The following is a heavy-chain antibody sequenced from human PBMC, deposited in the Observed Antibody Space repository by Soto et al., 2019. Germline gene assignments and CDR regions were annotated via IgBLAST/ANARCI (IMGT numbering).Heavy chain of an antibody. D-gene: IGHD5-18*01. CDR2: ISAYSDDT. Sequence: QVQLVQSGAEVKKPGASVKVSCKASGYTFTSYGISWVRQAPGQGLEWMGWISAYSDDTNYLEKLQGRVTMTTDTATSTAYMELRSLRSDDSAVFYCARESPTVDKALVTSYHGMDFWGQGTTVTVSS. V-gene: IGHV1-18*01. CDR3: ARESPTVDKALVTSYHGMDF. J-gene: IGHJ6*02. CDR1: GYTFTSYG.